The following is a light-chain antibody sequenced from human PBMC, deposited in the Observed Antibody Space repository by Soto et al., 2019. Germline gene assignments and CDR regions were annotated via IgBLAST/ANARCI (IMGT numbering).Light chain of an antibody. J-gene: IGKJ4*01. Sequence: EIVLTQSPGTLSLSPGERATLSCRASQSVTSNYLAWYQQKFGQAPRLLIYGASSRATGIPDRFSGSGSGTDFTLTISRLEPEDFAVYYCQQYGSSPSLTFGGGTQVEI. CDR1: QSVTSNY. CDR2: GAS. V-gene: IGKV3-20*01. CDR3: QQYGSSPSLT.